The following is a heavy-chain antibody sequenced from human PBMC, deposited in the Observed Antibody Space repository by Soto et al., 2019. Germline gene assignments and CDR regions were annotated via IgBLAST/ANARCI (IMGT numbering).Heavy chain of an antibody. CDR3: AKDPALDYYDSSGPQNWFDP. CDR2: ISGSGGST. D-gene: IGHD3-22*01. J-gene: IGHJ5*02. CDR1: GFTFSSYA. Sequence: GGSLRLSCAASGFTFSSYAMSWVRQAPGKGLERVSAISGSGGSTYYADSVKGRFTISRDNSKNTLYLQMNSLRAEDTAVYYCAKDPALDYYDSSGPQNWFDPWGQGTLVTAPQ. V-gene: IGHV3-23*01.